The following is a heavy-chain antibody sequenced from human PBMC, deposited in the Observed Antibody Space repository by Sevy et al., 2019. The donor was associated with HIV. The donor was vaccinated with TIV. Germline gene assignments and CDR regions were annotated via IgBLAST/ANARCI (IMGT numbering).Heavy chain of an antibody. CDR3: ARGEMYYDFWSGSRFDY. CDR2: INNDRSDS. CDR1: GFTFSNYW. V-gene: IGHV3-74*01. Sequence: GGSLRLSCVASGFTFSNYWMQWVRQPPGKGLVWVSRINNDRSDSSYADSVRGRFTISRDNAKNTLYLQMTSLRAEDTGVYYCARGEMYYDFWSGSRFDYWGLGTLVTVSS. D-gene: IGHD3-3*01. J-gene: IGHJ4*02.